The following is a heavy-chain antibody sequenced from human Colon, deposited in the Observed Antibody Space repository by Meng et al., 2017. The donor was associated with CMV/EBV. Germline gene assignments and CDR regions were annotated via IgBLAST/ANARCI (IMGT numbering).Heavy chain of an antibody. Sequence: GESLKISCSASGFTFNTFGMHWVRQAPGKGLEWVAFIRYDGTKADYEDSVTGRFTISRDNAKSSLHLQMTSLSPEDSAVYFCAKEFVLGTHLDHWGQGTLVTVSS. J-gene: IGHJ4*02. D-gene: IGHD2-21*02. CDR1: GFTFNTFG. V-gene: IGHV3-30*02. CDR2: IRYDGTKA. CDR3: AKEFVLGTHLDH.